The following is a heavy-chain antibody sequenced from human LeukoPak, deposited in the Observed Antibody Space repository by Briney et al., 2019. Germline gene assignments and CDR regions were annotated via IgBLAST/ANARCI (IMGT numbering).Heavy chain of an antibody. CDR2: IYYSGST. CDR1: GGSISSSSYY. Sequence: SETLSLTCTVSGGSISSSSYYWGWIRQPPGKGLEWIGSIYYSGSTYYNPSLKSRVTISVDTSKNQFSLMLSSVTAADTAVYYCASVLDLAEYFQHWGQGTLVTASS. CDR3: ASVLDLAEYFQH. J-gene: IGHJ1*01. D-gene: IGHD3-3*02. V-gene: IGHV4-39*07.